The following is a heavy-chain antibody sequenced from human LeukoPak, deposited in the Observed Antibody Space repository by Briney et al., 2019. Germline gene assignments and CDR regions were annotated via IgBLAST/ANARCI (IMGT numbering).Heavy chain of an antibody. D-gene: IGHD6-13*01. CDR3: ARDWAAAAGTH. Sequence: ASVKVSCKASGGTFSSYAISWVRQAPGQGLEWMGGIIPIFGTANYAQKFQGRVTITADESTSTAYMELSSPRSEDTAVYYCARDWAAAAGTHWGQGTLVTVSS. V-gene: IGHV1-69*13. CDR2: IIPIFGTA. J-gene: IGHJ4*02. CDR1: GGTFSSYA.